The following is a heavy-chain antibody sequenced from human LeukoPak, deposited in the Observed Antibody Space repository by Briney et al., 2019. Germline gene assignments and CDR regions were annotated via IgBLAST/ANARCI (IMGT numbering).Heavy chain of an antibody. CDR1: GFTFSSYE. V-gene: IGHV3-48*03. CDR2: ISSSGSTI. D-gene: IGHD6-19*01. Sequence: GGSLRLSCAASGFTFSSYEMNWVRQAPGKGLEWVSYISSSGSTIYYADSVKGRFTISRDNAKNSLYLQMNSLRAEDTAVYYCARGRIAVAGTGGPSTIFDYWGQGTLVTVSS. CDR3: ARGRIAVAGTGGPSTIFDY. J-gene: IGHJ4*02.